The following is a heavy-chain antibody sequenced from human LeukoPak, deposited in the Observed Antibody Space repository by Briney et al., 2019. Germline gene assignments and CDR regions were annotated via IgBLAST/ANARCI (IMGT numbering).Heavy chain of an antibody. CDR1: GFTFSSYA. V-gene: IGHV3-30-3*01. CDR3: AHGATSWDY. CDR2: ISYDGSNK. J-gene: IGHJ4*02. Sequence: GRSLRLSCAASGFTFSSYAMHWVRQAPGKGLEWVAVISYDGSNKYYADSVKGRFTISRDNSKNTLYLQMNSLRAEDTAVYYCAHGATSWDYWGQGTLVTVSS. D-gene: IGHD2-15*01.